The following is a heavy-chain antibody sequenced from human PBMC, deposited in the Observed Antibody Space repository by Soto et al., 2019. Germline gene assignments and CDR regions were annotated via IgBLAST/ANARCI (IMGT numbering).Heavy chain of an antibody. J-gene: IGHJ4*02. Sequence: SETLSLTCTVSGGSISSYYWSWIRQPPGKGLEWIGYIYYSGSTNYNPSLKSRVTISVDTSKNQFSLKLSSVTAADTAVYHCARGYYYDSSALDYWGQGTLVTVSS. D-gene: IGHD3-22*01. CDR2: IYYSGST. CDR3: ARGYYYDSSALDY. V-gene: IGHV4-59*01. CDR1: GGSISSYY.